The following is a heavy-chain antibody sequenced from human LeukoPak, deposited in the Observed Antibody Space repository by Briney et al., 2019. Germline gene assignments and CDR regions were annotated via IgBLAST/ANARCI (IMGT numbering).Heavy chain of an antibody. V-gene: IGHV4-30-2*01. CDR2: IYHSGST. CDR3: ANADRFCSSGSCPVPDAFDF. J-gene: IGHJ3*01. D-gene: IGHD2-15*01. CDR1: GGSISSGDYY. Sequence: MTSQTLSLTCTVSGGSISSGDYYGSWIRQPPGKGLEWIEYIYHSGSTYYNPSLKSRVIISVDRSKNQFSLKLSSVTAADTAGYYCANADRFCSSGSCPVPDAFDFWGQGTMVTVSS.